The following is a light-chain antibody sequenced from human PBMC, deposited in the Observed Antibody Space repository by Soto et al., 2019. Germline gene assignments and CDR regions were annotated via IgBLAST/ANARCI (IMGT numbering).Light chain of an antibody. Sequence: SYELTQPPSVSVAPGKTARITCGGNNIGSKSVYWYQQKPGQAPVVVIYHDSDRPSGIPERFSGSNSGNTATLTISRVEAGDEADYYCQVWDSSSDPHVVFGGGTKLTVL. CDR1: NIGSKS. CDR2: HDS. CDR3: QVWDSSSDPHVV. J-gene: IGLJ2*01. V-gene: IGLV3-21*04.